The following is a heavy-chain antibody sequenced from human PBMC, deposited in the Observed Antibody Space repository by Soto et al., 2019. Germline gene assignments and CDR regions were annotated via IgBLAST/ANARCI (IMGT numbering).Heavy chain of an antibody. D-gene: IGHD6-13*01. J-gene: IGHJ5*02. CDR3: TRLPARIAEIGWFDP. CDR1: GFTFSSYS. Sequence: EVQLVESGGGLVQPGGSLRLSCAASGFTFSSYSMNWVRQAPGKGLEWVSYISSSSSTIYYADSVKGRFTISRDNAKISLYLQMNTPRAEDTSRYYCTRLPARIAEIGWFDPWGPGTLVTVSS. V-gene: IGHV3-48*01. CDR2: ISSSSSTI.